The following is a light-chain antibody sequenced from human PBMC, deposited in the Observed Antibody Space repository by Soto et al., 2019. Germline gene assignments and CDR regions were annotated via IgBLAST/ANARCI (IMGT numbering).Light chain of an antibody. Sequence: EIVMTQSPATLSVSPGERATLSCRASQSINDNLAWYQQKPGQAPRLLIYAASNRATGVPARFSGSWSGTDFTLTISSLEPEDFALYYWQQRSNWPPITFGQGTRLE. J-gene: IGKJ5*01. CDR2: AAS. V-gene: IGKV3-11*01. CDR3: QQRSNWPPIT. CDR1: QSINDN.